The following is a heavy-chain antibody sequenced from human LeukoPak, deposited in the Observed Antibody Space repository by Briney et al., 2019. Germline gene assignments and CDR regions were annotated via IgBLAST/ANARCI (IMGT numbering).Heavy chain of an antibody. CDR1: GYTFTSYY. CDR2: INPCGGST. J-gene: IGHJ3*02. V-gene: IGHV1-46*01. Sequence: GASVKVSCKASGYTFTSYYMHWVRQAPGQGLEWMGIINPCGGSTSYAQKFQGRVTMTRDTSTSTVYMELSSLRSEDTAVYYCARVQTQGITMVRGPPLDAFDIWGQGTMVTVSS. D-gene: IGHD3-10*01. CDR3: ARVQTQGITMVRGPPLDAFDI.